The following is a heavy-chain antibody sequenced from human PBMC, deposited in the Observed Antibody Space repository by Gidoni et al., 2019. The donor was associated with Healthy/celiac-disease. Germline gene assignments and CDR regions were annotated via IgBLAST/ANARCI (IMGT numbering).Heavy chain of an antibody. CDR2: IYYSGST. J-gene: IGHJ4*02. CDR1: GGSISRSRYY. CDR3: ARQTGTIDY. V-gene: IGHV4-39*01. Sequence: HLHLQASRPGLVQPSDPLSLPCTVPGGSISRSRYYWGWLRQLPGKGLEWLGSIYYSGSTYYSPSLKSRVTISVDTSKNQFSLKLGSVTAADTAGYYCARQTGTIDYWGQGTRVTVAS. D-gene: IGHD1-7*01.